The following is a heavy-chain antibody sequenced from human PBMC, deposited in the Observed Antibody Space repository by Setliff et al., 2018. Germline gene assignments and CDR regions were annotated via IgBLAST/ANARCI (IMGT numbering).Heavy chain of an antibody. J-gene: IGHJ4*02. CDR1: GFSLSIFW. D-gene: IGHD6-19*01. CDR2: IKQDESEK. V-gene: IGHV3-7*03. CDR3: VRDGQWLVPHY. Sequence: PGGSLRLSCAVSGFSLSIFWRSWVRQAPGKGLEWVASIKQDESEKHYVGSVKGRFTISRDNAKNSVYLQMNSLRAEDTAVYYCVRDGQWLVPHYWGQGTLVTVSS.